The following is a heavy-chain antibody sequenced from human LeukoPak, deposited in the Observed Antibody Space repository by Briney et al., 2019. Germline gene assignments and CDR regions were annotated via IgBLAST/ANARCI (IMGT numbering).Heavy chain of an antibody. J-gene: IGHJ4*02. CDR1: GFTFSSYA. D-gene: IGHD1-14*01. V-gene: IGHV3-23*01. Sequence: QPGGSLRLSCAASGFTFSSYAMTWVRQAPGKGLEWVSTINRSGGGTYYADSVKGRFTISRDNSKNTVYLQMNSLRAEDTAVYYCAKGYIPHGDYSGYWGQGTLVTVSS. CDR2: INRSGGGT. CDR3: AKGYIPHGDYSGY.